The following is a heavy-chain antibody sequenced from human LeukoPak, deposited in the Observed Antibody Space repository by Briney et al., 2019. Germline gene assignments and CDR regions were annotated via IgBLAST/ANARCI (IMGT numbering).Heavy chain of an antibody. V-gene: IGHV3-30*02. J-gene: IGHJ6*03. CDR1: GFTFSSYG. CDR3: AKDTYGYNLFAYYYYMDV. Sequence: PGGSLRLSCAASGFTFSSYGMHWVRQAPGKGLEWVAFIRYDGSNKYYADSVKGRFTISRDNSKNTLYLQMNSLRAEDTAVYYCAKDTYGYNLFAYYYYMDVWGKGTTVTISS. D-gene: IGHD5-24*01. CDR2: IRYDGSNK.